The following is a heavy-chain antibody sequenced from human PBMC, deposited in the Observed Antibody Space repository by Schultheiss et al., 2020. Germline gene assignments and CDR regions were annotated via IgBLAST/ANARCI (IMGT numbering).Heavy chain of an antibody. CDR3: AREGNVDIVATAAYYYGMDV. CDR2: IYTSGST. Sequence: SQTLSLTCAVYGGSFSGYYWSWIRQPAGKGLEWIGRIYTSGSTNYNPSLKSRVTMSVDTSKNQFSLKLSSVTAADTAVYYCAREGNVDIVATAAYYYGMDVWGQGTTVTVSS. D-gene: IGHD5-12*01. V-gene: IGHV4-4*07. CDR1: GGSFSGYY. J-gene: IGHJ6*02.